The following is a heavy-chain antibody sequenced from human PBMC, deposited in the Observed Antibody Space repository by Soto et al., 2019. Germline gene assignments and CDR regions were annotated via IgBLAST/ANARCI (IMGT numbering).Heavy chain of an antibody. CDR2: ISWNSGSI. CDR1: GFTFDDYA. CDR3: AKDISRVLGATHNWFDP. Sequence: GGSLRLSCAASGFTFDDYAMQWVRQAPGKGLEWVSGISWNSGSIGYADSVKGRFTISRDNAKNSLYLQMNSLRAEDTALYYCAKDISRVLGATHNWFDPWGQGTLVTVSS. J-gene: IGHJ5*02. D-gene: IGHD1-26*01. V-gene: IGHV3-9*01.